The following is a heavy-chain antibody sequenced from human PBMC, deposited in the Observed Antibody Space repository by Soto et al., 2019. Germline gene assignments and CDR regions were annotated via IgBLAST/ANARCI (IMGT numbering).Heavy chain of an antibody. J-gene: IGHJ3*02. Sequence: SVKVSCKASGGTFSSYAISWVRQAPGQGLEWMGGIIPIFGTANYAQKFQGRVTITADESTSTAYMELSSLRSEDTAVYYCARGQSYGDYDAFDIWGQGTMVTVSS. D-gene: IGHD4-17*01. V-gene: IGHV1-69*13. CDR2: IIPIFGTA. CDR1: GGTFSSYA. CDR3: ARGQSYGDYDAFDI.